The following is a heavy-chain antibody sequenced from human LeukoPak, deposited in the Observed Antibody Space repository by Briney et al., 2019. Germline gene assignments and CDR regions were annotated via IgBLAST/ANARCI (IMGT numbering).Heavy chain of an antibody. CDR1: GYSFTSYW. D-gene: IGHD2-2*01. CDR3: ARNSEDIVVVPDRIAQRRHYYYGMDV. J-gene: IGHJ6*02. Sequence: GESLKISCKGSGYSFTSYWIGWVRQMPGKGLEWMGIIYPGDSDTRYSPSFQGQVTISADKSISTAYLQWSSLKASDTAMHYCARNSEDIVVVPDRIAQRRHYYYGMDVWGQGTTVTVSS. V-gene: IGHV5-51*01. CDR2: IYPGDSDT.